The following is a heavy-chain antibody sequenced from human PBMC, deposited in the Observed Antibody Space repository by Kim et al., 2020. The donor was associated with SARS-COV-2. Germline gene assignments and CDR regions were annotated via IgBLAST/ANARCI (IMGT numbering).Heavy chain of an antibody. Sequence: YNPSRKSRVAISLDTPRNQFSLRLGSVTAADTAIYYCARVTSGWYEVDFWGQGTLVPVSS. J-gene: IGHJ4*02. D-gene: IGHD6-19*01. CDR3: ARVTSGWYEVDF. V-gene: IGHV4-59*01.